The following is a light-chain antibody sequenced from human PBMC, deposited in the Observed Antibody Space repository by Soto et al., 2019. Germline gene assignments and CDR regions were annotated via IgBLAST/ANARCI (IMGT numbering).Light chain of an antibody. Sequence: EIVLTQSPGTLSLSPGERATLSCRASQSVSSNYLAWYQQKPGQAPRLLIYGASSRATDIPDRFSGSGSGTDFTLTISRLEPEDFAVYYCQQYGGSVTFGQGTRLEIK. J-gene: IGKJ5*01. CDR1: QSVSSNY. V-gene: IGKV3-20*01. CDR2: GAS. CDR3: QQYGGSVT.